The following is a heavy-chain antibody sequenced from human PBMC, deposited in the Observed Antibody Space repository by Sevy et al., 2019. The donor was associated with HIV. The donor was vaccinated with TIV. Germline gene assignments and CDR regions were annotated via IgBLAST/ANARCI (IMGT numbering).Heavy chain of an antibody. CDR3: TKLGRTYYYDSSGYFPY. CDR1: GFTFSNAW. D-gene: IGHD3-22*01. CDR2: IKRKTDCGTT. V-gene: IGHV3-15*01. Sequence: GGSLRLSCAASGFTFSNAWMSWVRQAPGKGLEWVGRIKRKTDCGTTDYAAPVKGRFTISRDDSKNTQFLQMNSLKTDETAVYYCTKLGRTYYYDSSGYFPYWGQGTLVTVSS. J-gene: IGHJ4*02.